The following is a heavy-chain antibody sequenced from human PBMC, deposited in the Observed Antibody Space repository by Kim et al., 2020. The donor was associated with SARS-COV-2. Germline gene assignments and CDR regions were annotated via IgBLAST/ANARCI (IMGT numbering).Heavy chain of an antibody. V-gene: IGHV3-15*01. J-gene: IGHJ3*02. CDR1: GFTFSNAW. CDR2: IKSKTDGGTT. D-gene: IGHD1-26*01. Sequence: GGSLRLSCAASGFTFSNAWMSWVRQAPGKGLEWVGRIKSKTDGGTTDYAAPVKGRFTISRDDSKNTLYLQMNSLKTEDTAVYYCTTVRGVGATTDDAFDIWGQGTMVTVSS. CDR3: TTVRGVGATTDDAFDI.